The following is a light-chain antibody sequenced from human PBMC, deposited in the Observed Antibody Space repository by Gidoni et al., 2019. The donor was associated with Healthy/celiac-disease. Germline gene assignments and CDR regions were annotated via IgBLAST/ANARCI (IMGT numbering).Light chain of an antibody. J-gene: IGLJ2*01. CDR3: QAWDSSTVV. V-gene: IGLV3-1*01. CDR1: KLGDKY. Sequence: YALTQPPSVSVSPGQTASITCSGDKLGDKYACWYQQKPGQSPVLVIDQDSKRPSGIPERFSGSNSGNTATLTISGTQAMDEADYYCQAWDSSTVVFGGGTKLTVL. CDR2: QDS.